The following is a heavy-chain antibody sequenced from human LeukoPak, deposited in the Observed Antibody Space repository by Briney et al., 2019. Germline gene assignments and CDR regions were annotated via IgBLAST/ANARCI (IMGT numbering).Heavy chain of an antibody. Sequence: GASVKVSCKASGYTFTSYGISWVRQATGQGLEWMGWMNPNSGNTGYAQKFQGRVTMTRNTSISTAYMELSSLRSEGTAVYYCARGPNYYDSSGYYLGFDYWGQGTLVTVSS. J-gene: IGHJ4*02. CDR2: MNPNSGNT. CDR3: ARGPNYYDSSGYYLGFDY. D-gene: IGHD3-22*01. CDR1: GYTFTSYG. V-gene: IGHV1-8*02.